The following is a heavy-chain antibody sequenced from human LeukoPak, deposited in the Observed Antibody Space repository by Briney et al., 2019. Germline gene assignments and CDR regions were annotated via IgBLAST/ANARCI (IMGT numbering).Heavy chain of an antibody. D-gene: IGHD3-22*01. CDR2: IRYDGSNK. V-gene: IGHV3-30*02. J-gene: IGHJ4*02. CDR3: ARDEHSYYYDSSGYFDY. CDR1: GFTFSSYA. Sequence: GGSLRLSCAASGFTFSSYAMHRVRQAPGKGLEWVTFIRYDGSNKYYADSVKGRFTISRDNSKNTLYLQMNSLRAEDTAVYYCARDEHSYYYDSSGYFDYWGQGTLVTVSS.